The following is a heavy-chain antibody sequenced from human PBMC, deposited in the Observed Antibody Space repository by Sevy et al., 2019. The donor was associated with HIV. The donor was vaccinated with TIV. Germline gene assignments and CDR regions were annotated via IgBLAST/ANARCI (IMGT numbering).Heavy chain of an antibody. CDR3: AGTYYDFWSGYYAFDI. Sequence: GESLKISCKGSGYSFTSYCIGWVRQMPGKGLEWMGIIYPGDSDTRYSPSFQGQVTISADKSISTAYLQWSSLKASDTAMYYCAGTYYDFWSGYYAFDIWGQGTMVTVSS. V-gene: IGHV5-51*01. J-gene: IGHJ3*02. CDR1: GYSFTSYC. D-gene: IGHD3-3*01. CDR2: IYPGDSDT.